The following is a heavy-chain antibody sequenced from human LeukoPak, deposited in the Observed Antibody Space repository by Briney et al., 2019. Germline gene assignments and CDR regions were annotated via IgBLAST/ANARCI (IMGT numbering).Heavy chain of an antibody. Sequence: SETLSLTCTVSGGSISSYYWSWIRQPAGKGLEWIGRVYTSGITNYNPSLKSRITMSVDTSKNQFSLKLTSVTAADTAVYYCARHNGFDRGYYYYMDVWGKGTTATVSS. V-gene: IGHV4-4*07. D-gene: IGHD3-9*01. J-gene: IGHJ6*03. CDR2: VYTSGIT. CDR3: ARHNGFDRGYYYYMDV. CDR1: GGSISSYY.